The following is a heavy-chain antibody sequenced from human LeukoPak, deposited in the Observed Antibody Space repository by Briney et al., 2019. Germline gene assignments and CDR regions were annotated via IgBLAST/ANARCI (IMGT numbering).Heavy chain of an antibody. Sequence: ASVKVSCKASGYTFTGYYMHWVRQAPGQGLGWMGWINPNGGGTNYAQQCQGRVTMTSDTSISTAYMELSSLRSDDTAVYYCARDSYSGSYYYWGQGTLVTVSS. CDR3: ARDSYSGSYYY. CDR1: GYTFTGYY. J-gene: IGHJ4*02. D-gene: IGHD1-26*01. V-gene: IGHV1-2*02. CDR2: INPNGGGT.